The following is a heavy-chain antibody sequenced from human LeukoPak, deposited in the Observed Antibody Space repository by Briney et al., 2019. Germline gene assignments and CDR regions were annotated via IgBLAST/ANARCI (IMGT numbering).Heavy chain of an antibody. CDR2: INPNSGGT. CDR3: ASRGSGSYYQYYFDY. CDR1: GYTFTGYY. J-gene: IGHJ4*02. V-gene: IGHV1-2*02. Sequence: ASVKVSCKATGYTFTGYYMHWVRQAPGQGLEWMGWINPNSGGTNYAQKFQGRVTMTRDTSISTAYMELSRLRSDDTAVYYCASRGSGSYYQYYFDYWGQGTLVTVSS. D-gene: IGHD3-10*01.